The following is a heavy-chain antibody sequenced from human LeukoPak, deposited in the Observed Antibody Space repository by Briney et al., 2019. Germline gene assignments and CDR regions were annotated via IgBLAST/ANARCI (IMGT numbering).Heavy chain of an antibody. Sequence: ASVKVSCKASGHTFTGYYMHWVRQAPGQGLEWMGWINPNSGGTNYAQKFQGRVTMTRDTSISTAYMELSRLRSDDTAVYYCARSPRGLGAFDIWGQGTMVTVSS. CDR2: INPNSGGT. V-gene: IGHV1-2*02. CDR3: ARSPRGLGAFDI. D-gene: IGHD2-21*01. CDR1: GHTFTGYY. J-gene: IGHJ3*02.